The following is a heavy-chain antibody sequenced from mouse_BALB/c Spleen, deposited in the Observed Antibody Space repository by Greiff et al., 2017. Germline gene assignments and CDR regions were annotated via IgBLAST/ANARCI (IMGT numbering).Heavy chain of an antibody. Sequence: VKLQQPGAELVKPGASVKLSCKASGYTFTSYWMHWVKQRPGQGLEWIGEIDPSDSYTNYNQKFKGKATLTVDKSSSTAYMQLSSLTSEDSAVYYCARGITTVVATNYWGQGTTLTVSS. CDR3: ARGITTVVATNY. CDR1: GYTFTSYW. J-gene: IGHJ2*01. CDR2: IDPSDSYT. V-gene: IGHV1-69*02. D-gene: IGHD1-1*01.